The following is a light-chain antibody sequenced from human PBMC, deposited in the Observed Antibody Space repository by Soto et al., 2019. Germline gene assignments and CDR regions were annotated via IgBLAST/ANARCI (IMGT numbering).Light chain of an antibody. CDR2: AAS. Sequence: DIQMTQSPSSLSASVGDRVTISCRASQSINSNLNWYQQKPGTAPKLLIYAASSLQSGVPSRFSGSGSGTDFTLTISSLQPEDFASYYCQQSYSAPWTFGQGTKVEIK. J-gene: IGKJ1*01. V-gene: IGKV1-39*01. CDR3: QQSYSAPWT. CDR1: QSINSN.